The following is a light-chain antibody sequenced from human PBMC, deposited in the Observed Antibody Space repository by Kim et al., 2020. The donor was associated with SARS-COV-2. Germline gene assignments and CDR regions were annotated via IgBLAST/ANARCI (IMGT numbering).Light chain of an antibody. V-gene: IGLV1-47*01. CDR1: SSNIGSNY. CDR3: AAWDDSLSGPRV. J-gene: IGLJ2*01. CDR2: RNN. Sequence: ELTQPPSASGTPGQRVTISCSGSSSNIGSNYVYWYQQLPGTAPKLLIYRNNQRPSGVPDRFSGSKSGTSASLAISGLRSEDEADYYCAAWDDSLSGPRVFGGGTQLTVL.